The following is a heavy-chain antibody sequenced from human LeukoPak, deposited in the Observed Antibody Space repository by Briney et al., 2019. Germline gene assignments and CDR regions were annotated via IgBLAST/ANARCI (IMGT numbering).Heavy chain of an antibody. V-gene: IGHV1-18*01. CDR3: ARAGSTSSNYNYYRMDV. J-gene: IGHJ6*02. CDR1: GYTFTSYG. D-gene: IGHD2-2*01. Sequence: ASVKVSCKGSGYTFTSYGISWVRQAPGQGLEWMGEFRAYNVNTNYAQKLQGRVTISTDTYTSTAYMWLRSLRSDEPAVYYCARAGSTSSNYNYYRMDVWGQGTTVTVSS. CDR2: FRAYNVNT.